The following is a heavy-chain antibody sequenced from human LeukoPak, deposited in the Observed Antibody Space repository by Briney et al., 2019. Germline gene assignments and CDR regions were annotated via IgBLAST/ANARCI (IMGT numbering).Heavy chain of an antibody. D-gene: IGHD3-9*01. Sequence: PTETLSLTCTVSGGSISSYYWSWIRQPPGKGLEWIGYIYYSGSTNYNPSLKSRVTISVDTSKNQFPLKLSSVTAADTAVYYCTLKYDILTGYYHPDDAFDIWGQGTMVTVSS. CDR1: GGSISSYY. V-gene: IGHV4-59*01. CDR2: IYYSGST. J-gene: IGHJ3*02. CDR3: TLKYDILTGYYHPDDAFDI.